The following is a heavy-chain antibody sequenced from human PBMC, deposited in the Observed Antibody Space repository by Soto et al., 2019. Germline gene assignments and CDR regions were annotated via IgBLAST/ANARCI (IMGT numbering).Heavy chain of an antibody. CDR2: IDTDGGGT. CDR1: GFTLRSHR. Sequence: EVQLVESGGGLVQPGGSLRVSCAASGFTLRSHRIHWVRQAPGKGLEWVSRIDTDGGGTSYADSVTGRFTISTDNAKNTVYLQMNGLRAVDTAVYYCATVFDLWGQGTLVTVSS. J-gene: IGHJ5*02. V-gene: IGHV3-74*01. CDR3: ATVFDL.